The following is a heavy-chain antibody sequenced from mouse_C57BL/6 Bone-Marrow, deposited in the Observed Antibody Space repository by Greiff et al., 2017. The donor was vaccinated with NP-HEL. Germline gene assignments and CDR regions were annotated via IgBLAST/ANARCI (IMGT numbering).Heavy chain of an antibody. V-gene: IGHV1-69*01. CDR3: ARYNGYVPGFAY. CDR2: IDPSDSYT. CDR1: GYTFTSYW. D-gene: IGHD2-3*01. Sequence: QVQLQQPGAELVMPGASVKLSCKASGYTFTSYWMHWVKQRPGQGLEWIGEIDPSDSYTNYNQKFKGKSTLTVDKSSSTAYMQLSSLTSEDSAVYYCARYNGYVPGFAYWGQGTLVTVSA. J-gene: IGHJ3*01.